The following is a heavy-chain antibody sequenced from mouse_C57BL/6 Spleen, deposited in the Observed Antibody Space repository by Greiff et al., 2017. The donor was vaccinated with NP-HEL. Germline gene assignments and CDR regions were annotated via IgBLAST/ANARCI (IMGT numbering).Heavy chain of an antibody. V-gene: IGHV3-1*01. CDR1: GYSITSGYD. D-gene: IGHD2-4*01. CDR2: ISYSGST. Sequence: DVQLQESGPGMVKPSQSLSLTCTVTGYSITSGYDWHWIRHFPGNKLEWMGYISYSGSTNYNPSLKSRISITHDTSKNHFFLKLNSVTTEDTATYYCARGGRRGYDYDGEPFAYWGQGTLVTVSA. CDR3: ARGGRRGYDYDGEPFAY. J-gene: IGHJ3*01.